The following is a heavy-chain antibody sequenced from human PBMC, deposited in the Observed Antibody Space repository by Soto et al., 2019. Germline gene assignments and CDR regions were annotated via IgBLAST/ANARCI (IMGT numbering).Heavy chain of an antibody. CDR3: ARGCIVVVPAAIMDFDY. J-gene: IGHJ4*02. D-gene: IGHD2-2*01. CDR2: IYYSGST. V-gene: IGHV4-59*01. CDR1: GGSISSYY. Sequence: SETLSLTCTVSGGSISSYYWSWIRQPPGKGLEWIGYIYYSGSTNYNPSLKSRVTISVDTSKNQFSLKLSSVTAADTAVYYCARGCIVVVPAAIMDFDYWGQGTLVTVSS.